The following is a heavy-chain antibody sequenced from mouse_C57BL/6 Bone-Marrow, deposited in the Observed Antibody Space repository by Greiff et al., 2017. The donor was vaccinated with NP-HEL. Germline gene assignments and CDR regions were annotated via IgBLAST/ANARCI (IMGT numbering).Heavy chain of an antibody. CDR2: IWWDDDK. D-gene: IGHD2-1*01. Sequence: QVTLKVCGPGILQPSQTLSLTCSFSGFSLSTFGMGVGWIRQPSGKGLEWLAHIWWDDDKYYNPALKSRLTISKDTSKNQVFLKIANVDTADTATYYCARMDYYGNGYYAMDYWGQGTSVTVSS. CDR3: ARMDYYGNGYYAMDY. V-gene: IGHV8-8*01. J-gene: IGHJ4*01. CDR1: GFSLSTFGMG.